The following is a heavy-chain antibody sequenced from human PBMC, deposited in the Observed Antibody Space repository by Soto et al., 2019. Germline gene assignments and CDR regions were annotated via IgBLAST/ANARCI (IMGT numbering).Heavy chain of an antibody. CDR1: GYTFTTYG. J-gene: IGHJ4*02. V-gene: IGHV1-18*01. D-gene: IGHD3-16*01. CDR3: ARDPYLGDHQY. CDR2: ISAYSGKT. Sequence: QVQLVQSGGEVKKPGASVKVSCKTSGYTFTTYGISWVRQAPGQGLEWVGWISAYSGKTHYAQKFQGKVTMTTDTSTNTASLELRSLRSDAPAVYYCARDPYLGDHQYWGQGTLVTVSS.